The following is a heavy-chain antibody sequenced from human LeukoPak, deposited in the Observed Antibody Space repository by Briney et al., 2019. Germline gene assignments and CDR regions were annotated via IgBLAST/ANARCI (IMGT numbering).Heavy chain of an antibody. CDR1: GGSISSYY. V-gene: IGHV4-59*01. D-gene: IGHD1-26*01. Sequence: PSETLSLTCTVSGGSISSYYWSWIRQPPGKGLEWIGYIYYSGSTNYNPSLKSRVTISVDTSKNQFSLKLSSVTAADTAVYYCAREGGGSYYDYWAREPWSPSPQ. CDR2: IYYSGST. J-gene: IGHJ4*02. CDR3: AREGGGSYYDY.